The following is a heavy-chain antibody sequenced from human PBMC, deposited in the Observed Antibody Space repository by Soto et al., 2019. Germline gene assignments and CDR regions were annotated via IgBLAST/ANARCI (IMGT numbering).Heavy chain of an antibody. Sequence: ASVKVSCKDSGGTFSSYAISWGRQAPGQGLEWMGGIIPIFGAANYAQKFQGRVTITADESTSTAYMELSSLRSEDTAVYYCAREVEVAAVYYGMDVWGQVTTVTVSS. J-gene: IGHJ6*02. D-gene: IGHD6-13*01. CDR3: AREVEVAAVYYGMDV. V-gene: IGHV1-69*13. CDR1: GGTFSSYA. CDR2: IIPIFGAA.